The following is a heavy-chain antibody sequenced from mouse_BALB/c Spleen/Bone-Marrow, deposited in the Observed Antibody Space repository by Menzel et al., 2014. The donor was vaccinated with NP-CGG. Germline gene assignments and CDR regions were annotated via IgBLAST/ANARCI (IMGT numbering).Heavy chain of an antibody. CDR1: GFNIKDYY. V-gene: IGHV14-4*02. Sequence: VQLQQSGAELVRSGASVKLSCTASGFNIKDYYMHWVKQRPEQGLEWIGWIDPENGDTEYAPKFQGKATMTADTSSNTAYLQLSSLTSEDTAVYYCSARDYRYEGYAMDYWGQGTSVTVSS. CDR2: IDPENGDT. CDR3: SARDYRYEGYAMDY. D-gene: IGHD2-14*01. J-gene: IGHJ4*01.